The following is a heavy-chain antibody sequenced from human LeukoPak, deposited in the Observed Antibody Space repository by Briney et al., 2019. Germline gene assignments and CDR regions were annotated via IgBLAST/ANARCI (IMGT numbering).Heavy chain of an antibody. J-gene: IGHJ2*01. CDR2: IYDSGRT. V-gene: IGHV4-59*08. D-gene: IGHD1-26*01. CDR1: GGXISSYY. Sequence: SETLSLTCTVSGGXISSYYCSWIRQPPGKGLEWIGYIYDSGRTNYNPSLKSRVTISVDTSKNQFSLKLSSVTAPDTAVYYCARRVYSGSYNWYFDLWGRGTLVTVSS. CDR3: ARRVYSGSYNWYFDL.